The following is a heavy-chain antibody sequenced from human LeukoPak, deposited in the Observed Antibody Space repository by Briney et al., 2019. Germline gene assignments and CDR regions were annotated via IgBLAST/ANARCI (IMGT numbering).Heavy chain of an antibody. CDR2: ISYDGSNK. Sequence: GRSLRLSCAASGFTFSSYGMHWVRQAPGKGLEWVAVISYDGSNKYYADSVKGRFTISRDNSKNTLYLQMNSLRAEDTAVYYCATRRTFRYWGQGTLVTVSS. V-gene: IGHV3-30*03. J-gene: IGHJ4*02. CDR1: GFTFSSYG. CDR3: ATRRTFRY. D-gene: IGHD3-16*01.